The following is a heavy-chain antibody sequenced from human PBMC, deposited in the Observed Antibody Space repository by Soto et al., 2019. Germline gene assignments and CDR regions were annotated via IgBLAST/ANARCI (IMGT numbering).Heavy chain of an antibody. CDR3: AQMWFGELWHGMDV. CDR1: GGDFLSYT. J-gene: IGHJ6*02. D-gene: IGHD3-10*01. Sequence: QLVQSGAEVKRPGSSVKVSCKASGGDFLSYTISWVRQVPGQGPEWMGTIIPILDVAKNAQKFQGRVAITADKATSTVYMESRSLRSDDTAVYYGAQMWFGELWHGMDVLGQGTTITVSS. CDR2: IIPILDVA. V-gene: IGHV1-69*02.